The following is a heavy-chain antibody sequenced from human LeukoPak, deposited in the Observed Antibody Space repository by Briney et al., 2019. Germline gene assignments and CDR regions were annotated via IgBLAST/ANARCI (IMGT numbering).Heavy chain of an antibody. CDR1: GYSISSGYY. D-gene: IGHD3-3*01. CDR2: IYHSGST. V-gene: IGHV4-38-2*01. Sequence: SETLSLTCAVSGYSISSGYYWCWIRQPPGKGLEWIGSIYHSGSTYYNPSLKSRVTISVDTSKNQFSLKLSSVTAADTAVYYCARVTIFGVVSAYGWIDYWGQGTLVIVSS. CDR3: ARVTIFGVVSAYGWIDY. J-gene: IGHJ4*02.